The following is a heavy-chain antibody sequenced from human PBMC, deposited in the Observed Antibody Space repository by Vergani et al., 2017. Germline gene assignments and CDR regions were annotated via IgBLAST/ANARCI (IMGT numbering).Heavy chain of an antibody. Sequence: EVQLVESGGGLVKPGGSLRLSCAASGFTFNHYAINWVRQAPGKGLEWVSGISGSGGSTYYAGSVKGRFTISRDSSKNTLYLQMNSLSAGDTAVYYCAKANPRNSGYDYLYYYHAMDVWGQGTTVTVSS. CDR2: ISGSGGST. D-gene: IGHD5-12*01. V-gene: IGHV3-23*04. J-gene: IGHJ6*02. CDR3: AKANPRNSGYDYLYYYHAMDV. CDR1: GFTFNHYA.